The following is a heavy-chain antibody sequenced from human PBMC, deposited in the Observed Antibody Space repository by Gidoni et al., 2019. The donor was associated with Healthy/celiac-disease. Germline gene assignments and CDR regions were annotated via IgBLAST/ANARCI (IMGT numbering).Heavy chain of an antibody. Sequence: EVQLVESGGGLVQPGGSLRLSCAASGFLFSSYWMGWVPQAPGKGLEGVDNIKQDGSEKYYVGSGKGRFTISRDNAKNSLYLQMNSLRAEDTAVYYCARAIYDFWSGPDYWGQGTLVTVSS. J-gene: IGHJ4*02. CDR2: IKQDGSEK. CDR3: ARAIYDFWSGPDY. CDR1: GFLFSSYW. V-gene: IGHV3-7*01. D-gene: IGHD3-3*01.